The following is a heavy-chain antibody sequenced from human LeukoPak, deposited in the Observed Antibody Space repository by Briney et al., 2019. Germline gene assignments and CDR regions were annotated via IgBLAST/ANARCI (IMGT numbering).Heavy chain of an antibody. CDR1: GGSISSSSYY. D-gene: IGHD3-3*01. CDR2: IYYSGRS. J-gene: IGHJ5*02. CDR3: ARHGARYDFWSGYPNLSFDP. V-gene: IGHV4-39*01. Sequence: KPSDALFLTCTVSGGSISSSSYYWGWIRQPPGKGLEYIGRIYYSGRSDYCQSLKSRVTISVDTSKNHFSLKLSSVTAGDTAVYYCARHGARYDFWSGYPNLSFDPWGQGTLVTVSS.